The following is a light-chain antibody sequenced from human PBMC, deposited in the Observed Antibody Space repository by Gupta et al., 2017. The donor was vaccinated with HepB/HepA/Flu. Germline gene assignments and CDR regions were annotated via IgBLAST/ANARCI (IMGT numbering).Light chain of an antibody. CDR3: QQVYSGVT. CDR1: QGISSA. CDR2: DAS. V-gene: IGKV1-13*02. J-gene: IGKJ4*01. Sequence: AIQLTQSPSSLSASVGDRVTITCRSSQGISSALAWYQQKPGKPPKLMICDASRLESEGPLRFNGSGSGTDFTLTISSRQSEDFATYYWQQVYSGVTFVGGTKVEIK.